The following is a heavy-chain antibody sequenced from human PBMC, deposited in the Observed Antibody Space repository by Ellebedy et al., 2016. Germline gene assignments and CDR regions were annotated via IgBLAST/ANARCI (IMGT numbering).Heavy chain of an antibody. CDR3: ARGTGHFDY. J-gene: IGHJ4*02. V-gene: IGHV3-21*04. CDR1: GFIFNIAG. D-gene: IGHD1-1*01. Sequence: GESLKISXAASGFIFNIAGMTWVRQAPGKGLEWVATIVFSGTATYYSDSVKGRFIISRDNAKNSLYLQLNSLRAEDTAVYFCARGTGHFDYWGQGTLVTVSS. CDR2: IVFSGTAT.